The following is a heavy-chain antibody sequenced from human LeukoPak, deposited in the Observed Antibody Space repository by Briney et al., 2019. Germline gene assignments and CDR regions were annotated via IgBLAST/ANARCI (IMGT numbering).Heavy chain of an antibody. CDR2: ISGSGGST. CDR1: GFTFSSYA. J-gene: IGHJ4*02. Sequence: GSLRLSWAXSGFTFSSYAMSWVRQAPGKGREWVSAISGSGGSTYYADSVKGRFTISSDNSNNTLYLQMNSLRPEDTAVYYCAKQVVTRATDFDYWGQGTLVTVSS. V-gene: IGHV3-23*01. CDR3: AKQVVTRATDFDY. D-gene: IGHD4-23*01.